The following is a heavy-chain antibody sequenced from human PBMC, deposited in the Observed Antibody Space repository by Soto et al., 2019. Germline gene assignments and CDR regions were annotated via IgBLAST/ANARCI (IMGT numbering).Heavy chain of an antibody. V-gene: IGHV3-30-3*01. J-gene: IGHJ4*02. CDR2: ISYDGSNK. CDR3: ARERTFTMVRGFDY. Sequence: QVQLVESGGGVVQPGRSLRLFCAASGFTFSSYAMHWVRQAPGKGLEWGAVISYDGSNKYYADSVKGRFTISRDNSKNTLYLQMNSLRAEDTAVYYCARERTFTMVRGFDYWGQGTLVTGSS. CDR1: GFTFSSYA. D-gene: IGHD3-10*01.